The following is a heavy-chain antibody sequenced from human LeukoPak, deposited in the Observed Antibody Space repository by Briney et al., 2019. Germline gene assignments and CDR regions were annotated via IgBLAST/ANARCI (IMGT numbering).Heavy chain of an antibody. CDR1: GFTFTSYA. V-gene: IGHV3-33*01. D-gene: IGHD3-22*01. CDR3: ARDRHYYDTSGYYPLY. CDR2: IWYDGSNK. Sequence: GGSLRLSCAASGFTFTSYAMHWVRQAPGKGLEWVAVIWYDGSNKNYADPVRGRFTIPRDDSKNTLYLQMNSLSVEDTAVYYCARDRHYYDTSGYYPLYWGQGTLVTVSS. J-gene: IGHJ4*02.